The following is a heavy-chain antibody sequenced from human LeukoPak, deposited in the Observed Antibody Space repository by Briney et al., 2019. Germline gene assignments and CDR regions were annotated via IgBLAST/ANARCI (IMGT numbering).Heavy chain of an antibody. CDR1: GFTFSSYS. D-gene: IGHD2-15*01. J-gene: IGHJ4*02. Sequence: GGSVRLSCAASGFTFSSYSMNWVRQAPGKGLEWVSSISSSSSYIYYADSVKGRFTISRDNAKNSLYLQMNSLRAEDTAVYYCARTRYCSGGSCYGAFDYWGQGTLVTVSS. CDR2: ISSSSSYI. V-gene: IGHV3-21*01. CDR3: ARTRYCSGGSCYGAFDY.